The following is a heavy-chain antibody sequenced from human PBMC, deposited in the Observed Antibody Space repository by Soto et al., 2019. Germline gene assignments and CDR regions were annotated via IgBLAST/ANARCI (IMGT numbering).Heavy chain of an antibody. V-gene: IGHV4-30-2*01. J-gene: IGHJ4*02. Sequence: QLQLQESGSGLVKPSQTLSLTCAVSGGSISSGGYSWSWIRQPPGKGLEWIGYIYHSGSTYYNPSLKRRVTRAVDRSKNQFSRKLSSVTAADTAVYYCARAGGLGAVAVDYWGQGTLVTVSS. CDR3: ARAGGLGAVAVDY. D-gene: IGHD6-19*01. CDR1: GGSISSGGYS. CDR2: IYHSGST.